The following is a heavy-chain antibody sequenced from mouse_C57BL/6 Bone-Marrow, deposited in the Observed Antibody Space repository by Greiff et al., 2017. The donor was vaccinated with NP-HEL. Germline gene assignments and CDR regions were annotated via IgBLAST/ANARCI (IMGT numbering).Heavy chain of an antibody. CDR1: GFTFSDYG. D-gene: IGHD2-1*01. CDR2: ISNLAYSI. CDR3: ARPPYGNYAWFAY. J-gene: IGHJ3*01. Sequence: EVQLVESGGGLVQPGGSLKLSCAASGFTFSDYGMAWVRQAPRKGPEWVAFISNLAYSIYYADTVTGRFTIFRENAKNTLYLEMSSLGSEDTAMYYCARPPYGNYAWFAYWGQGTLVTVSA. V-gene: IGHV5-15*01.